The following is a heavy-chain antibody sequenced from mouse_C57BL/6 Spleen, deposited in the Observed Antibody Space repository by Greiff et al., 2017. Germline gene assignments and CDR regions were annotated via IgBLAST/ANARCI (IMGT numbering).Heavy chain of an antibody. J-gene: IGHJ2*01. Sequence: VQLQQPGAELVMPGASVKLSCKASGYTFTSYWMHWVKQRPGQGLEWIGEIDPSDSYTNYNQKFKGKSTLTVDKSSSTAYMQLSSLTSDDSAVYYCARAAAQADYWGQGTTLTVSS. V-gene: IGHV1-69*01. CDR2: IDPSDSYT. CDR3: ARAAAQADY. D-gene: IGHD3-2*02. CDR1: GYTFTSYW.